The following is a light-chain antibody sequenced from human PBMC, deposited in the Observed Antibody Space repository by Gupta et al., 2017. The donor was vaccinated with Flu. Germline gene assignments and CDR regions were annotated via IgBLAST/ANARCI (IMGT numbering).Light chain of an antibody. J-gene: IGKJ4*01. CDR3: QQRSNWPPVLT. Sequence: EIVLTQSPATLSLSPGERATLSCRASQSVSSYLAWYQQKPGQAPRLLIYDASNRATGIPARFSGSGSGTDFTRTISSLEPEDFAVYYCQQRSNWPPVLTCGGETKVEIK. CDR1: QSVSSY. CDR2: DAS. V-gene: IGKV3-11*01.